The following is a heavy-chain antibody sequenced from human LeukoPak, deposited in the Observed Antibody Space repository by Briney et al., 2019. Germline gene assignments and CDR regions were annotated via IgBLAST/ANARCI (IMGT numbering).Heavy chain of an antibody. D-gene: IGHD6-25*01. Sequence: SETLSLTCAVYGGSFSGYYWSWIRQPPGKGLEWIGEINHSGSTNHNPSLKSRVTISVDTSKNQFSLKLSSVTAADTAVYYCARWGSGLYYYYGMDVWGQGTTVTVSS. CDR3: ARWGSGLYYYYGMDV. J-gene: IGHJ6*02. CDR1: GGSFSGYY. CDR2: INHSGST. V-gene: IGHV4-34*01.